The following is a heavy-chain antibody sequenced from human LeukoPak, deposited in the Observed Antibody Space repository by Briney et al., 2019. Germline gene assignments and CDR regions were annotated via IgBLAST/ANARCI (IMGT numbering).Heavy chain of an antibody. D-gene: IGHD6-13*01. CDR1: GYIFTHYW. J-gene: IGHJ4*02. CDR2: IDPSDSYT. V-gene: IGHV5-10-1*01. Sequence: GESLKISCQVSGYIFTHYWISWVRQMPGKGLEWMGRIDPSDSYTNYSPSFQGHVTISADKPISTAYLQWSSLKASDTAMYYCADGLAAAGRPDYWGQGTLVTVSS. CDR3: ADGLAAAGRPDY.